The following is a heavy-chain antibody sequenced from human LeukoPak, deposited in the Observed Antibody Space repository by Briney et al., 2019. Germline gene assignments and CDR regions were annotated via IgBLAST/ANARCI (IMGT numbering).Heavy chain of an antibody. Sequence: PSESLSLTCTVAGGSISSSSYYWGWIRQPPGKGLEWIGSIYFSGSTYYNPSLKSRVTISVDTSKNQFSLKLSSVTAADTAVYYCARHSSPYRSHFDYWGQGTLVTVSS. V-gene: IGHV4-39*01. CDR2: IYFSGST. CDR1: GGSISSSSYY. J-gene: IGHJ4*02. CDR3: ARHSSPYRSHFDY. D-gene: IGHD1-1*01.